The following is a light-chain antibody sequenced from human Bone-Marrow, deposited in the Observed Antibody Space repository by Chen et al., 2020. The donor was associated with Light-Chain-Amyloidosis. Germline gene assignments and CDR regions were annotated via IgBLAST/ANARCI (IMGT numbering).Light chain of an antibody. CDR1: NIGSTS. J-gene: IGLJ3*02. CDR2: DDS. Sequence: SYVLTQPSSVSVAPGHTATIACGGNNIGSTSVHWYQQTPGQAPPLVVYDDSYRPSGIPERLSGSNSGNTATLTISRVEAGDEADYYCQVWDRSSDRPVFGGGTKLTVL. CDR3: QVWDRSSDRPV. V-gene: IGLV3-21*02.